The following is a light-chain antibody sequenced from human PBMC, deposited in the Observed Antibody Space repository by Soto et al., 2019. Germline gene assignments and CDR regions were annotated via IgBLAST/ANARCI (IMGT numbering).Light chain of an antibody. CDR1: TRDIGSYNR. V-gene: IGLV2-18*02. Sequence: QSALTQPPSVSGSPGQSVTISCTGTTRDIGSYNRVSWYHQTPGTAPRLVIYEVKNRPSGVPDRFSGSTSGTSASLAITGLQAEDAADYYCQSYDNSLLAYVFGGGTKVTVL. J-gene: IGLJ2*01. CDR3: QSYDNSLLAYV. CDR2: EVK.